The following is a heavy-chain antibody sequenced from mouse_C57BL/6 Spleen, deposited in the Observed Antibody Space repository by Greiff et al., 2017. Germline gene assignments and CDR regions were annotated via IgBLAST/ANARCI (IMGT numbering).Heavy chain of an antibody. J-gene: IGHJ3*01. CDR3: ARGRKRSGSSGYAWFAY. CDR2: ISYSGST. Sequence: EVKLVESGPGMVKPSQSLSLTCTVTGYSITSGYDWHWIRHFPGNKLEWMGYISYSGSTNYNPSLKSRISITHDTSKNHFFLKLNSVTTEDTATYYCARGRKRSGSSGYAWFAYWGQGTLVTVSA. CDR1: GYSITSGYD. D-gene: IGHD3-2*02. V-gene: IGHV3-1*01.